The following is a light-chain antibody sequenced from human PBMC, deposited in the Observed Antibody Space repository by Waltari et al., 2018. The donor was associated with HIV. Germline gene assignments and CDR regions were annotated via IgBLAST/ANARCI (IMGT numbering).Light chain of an antibody. J-gene: IGKJ5*01. Sequence: LLTQSPVSLAVTPGESASISCKSSQSLLHKNGKNYLDWYVKKPGQTPQLLMYMSSNLAAGVPVRFSGSGSGTEFTLKISRVEAEDVGLYYCMQALHTPFMFGHGTRLEI. CDR1: QSLLHKNGKNY. V-gene: IGKV2-28*01. CDR2: MSS. CDR3: MQALHTPFM.